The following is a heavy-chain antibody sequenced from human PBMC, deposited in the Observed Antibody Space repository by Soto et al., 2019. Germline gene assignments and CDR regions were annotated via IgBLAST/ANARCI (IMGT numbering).Heavy chain of an antibody. CDR1: GFTFTSSA. D-gene: IGHD3-3*02. CDR2: IVVGSGNT. J-gene: IGHJ4*02. CDR3: AVGTSYPAAHKSFIFGVVLPFDY. Sequence: SVKVSCKASGFTFTSSAVQWVRQARGQRLEWIGWIVVGSGNTNYAQKFQERVTITRDMSTSTAYMELSSLRSEDTAVYYCAVGTSYPAAHKSFIFGVVLPFDYWGQGTLVTVSS. V-gene: IGHV1-58*01.